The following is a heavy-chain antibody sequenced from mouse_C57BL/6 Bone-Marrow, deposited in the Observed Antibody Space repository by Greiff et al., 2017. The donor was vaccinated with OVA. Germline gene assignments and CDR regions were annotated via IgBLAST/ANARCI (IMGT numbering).Heavy chain of an antibody. D-gene: IGHD2-3*01. CDR2: IDPETGGT. V-gene: IGHV1-15*01. Sequence: VQVVESGAELVRPGASVTLSCKASGYTFTDYEMHWVKQTPVHGLEWIGAIDPETGGTAYNQKFKGKAILTADKSSSTAYMELRSLTSEDSAVYYCTRRWLLLWYFDVWGTGTTVTVSS. CDR3: TRRWLLLWYFDV. CDR1: GYTFTDYE. J-gene: IGHJ1*03.